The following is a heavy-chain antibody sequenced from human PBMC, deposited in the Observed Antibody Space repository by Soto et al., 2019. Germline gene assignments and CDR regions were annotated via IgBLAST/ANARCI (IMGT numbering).Heavy chain of an antibody. CDR1: GGSFSGYY. CDR3: ARGWYYYGSGMGYGMDV. Sequence: ASETLSLTCAVYGGSFSGYYWSWIRQPPGKGLEWIGYIYYSGSTYYNPSLKSRVTISVDTSKNQFSLKLSSVTAADTAVYYCARGWYYYGSGMGYGMDVWGQGTTVTVSS. V-gene: IGHV4-30-4*08. J-gene: IGHJ6*02. D-gene: IGHD3-10*01. CDR2: IYYSGST.